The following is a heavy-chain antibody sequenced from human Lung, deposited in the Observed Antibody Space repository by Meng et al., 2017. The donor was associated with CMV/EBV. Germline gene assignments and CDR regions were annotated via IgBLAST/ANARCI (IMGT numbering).Heavy chain of an antibody. J-gene: IGHJ6*02. CDR3: AKDHLITIYWGGMAV. CDR1: GFTFSSYG. V-gene: IGHV3-33*06. D-gene: IGHD3-3*01. Sequence: SXKISXAASGFTFSSYGMHWVRQAPGKGLEWVAVIWYDGSNKYYADSVKGRFTISRDNSKNTLYLQMNSLRAEDTAVYYCAKDHLITIYWGGMAVWGQGPTVTVSS. CDR2: IWYDGSNK.